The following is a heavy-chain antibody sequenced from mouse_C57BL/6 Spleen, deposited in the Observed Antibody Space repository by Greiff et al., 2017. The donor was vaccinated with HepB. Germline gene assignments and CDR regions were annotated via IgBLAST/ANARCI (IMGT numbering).Heavy chain of an antibody. CDR3: ANDGRNYYGSRERYFDV. J-gene: IGHJ1*03. Sequence: QVQLQQSGAELVRPGASVKLSCKASGYTFTSYWMHWVKQRPGQGLEWIGNINPSNGGTNYNEKFKSKATLTVDKSSSTAYMQLSSLTSEDSAVYYCANDGRNYYGSRERYFDVWGTGTTVTVSS. D-gene: IGHD1-1*01. V-gene: IGHV1-53*01. CDR2: INPSNGGT. CDR1: GYTFTSYW.